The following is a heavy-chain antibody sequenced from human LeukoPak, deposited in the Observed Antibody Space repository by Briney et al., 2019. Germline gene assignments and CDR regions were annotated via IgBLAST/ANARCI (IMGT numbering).Heavy chain of an antibody. Sequence: SETLSLTCTVAGGSISSSSYYWGWIRQPPEKGLEWIGSIYYSGSTYYNPSLKSRVTISVDTSKNQFSLKLSSVTAADTAVYYCAKDIRRGYNYGYDQFAYWGLGTLVTVSS. CDR1: GGSISSSSYY. D-gene: IGHD5-18*01. J-gene: IGHJ4*02. V-gene: IGHV4-39*02. CDR2: IYYSGST. CDR3: AKDIRRGYNYGYDQFAY.